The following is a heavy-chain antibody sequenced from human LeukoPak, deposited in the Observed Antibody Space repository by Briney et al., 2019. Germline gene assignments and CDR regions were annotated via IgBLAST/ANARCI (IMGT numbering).Heavy chain of an antibody. Sequence: GGSLRLSCAASGFTFTTYSMNWVRQAPGKGLEWVSAISGSGATTYYADSVKGRFTISRDNSKNTLYLQMSSLRAEDTAVYYCANSHGGSGELWVWFEPWGQGTLVTVSS. J-gene: IGHJ5*02. CDR2: ISGSGATT. CDR3: ANSHGGSGELWVWFEP. D-gene: IGHD3-10*01. CDR1: GFTFTTYS. V-gene: IGHV3-23*01.